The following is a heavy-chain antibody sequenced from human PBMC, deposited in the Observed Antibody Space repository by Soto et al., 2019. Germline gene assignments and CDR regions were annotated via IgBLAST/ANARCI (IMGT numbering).Heavy chain of an antibody. CDR1: GFTFSSYA. D-gene: IGHD3-3*01. V-gene: IGHV3-23*01. Sequence: PGGSLRLSCAASGFTFSSYAMSWVRQAPGKGLEWVSAISGSGGSTYYADSVKGRFTISRDNSKNTLYLQMNSLRAEDTAVYYCAKFQSVHDFWSGYTIDGFDPWGQGTLVTVSS. CDR3: AKFQSVHDFWSGYTIDGFDP. J-gene: IGHJ5*02. CDR2: ISGSGGST.